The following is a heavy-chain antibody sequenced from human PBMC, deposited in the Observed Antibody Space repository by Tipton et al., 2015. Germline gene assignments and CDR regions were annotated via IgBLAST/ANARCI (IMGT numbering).Heavy chain of an antibody. Sequence: TYYRSNWNNDYAVSVKSRITINSDTSKNQFSLQLNSVTPEDTAVNYCARGRNNAFDIWGQGTLVTVSS. J-gene: IGHJ3*02. CDR2: TYYRSNWNN. V-gene: IGHV6-1*01. CDR3: ARGRNNAFDI.